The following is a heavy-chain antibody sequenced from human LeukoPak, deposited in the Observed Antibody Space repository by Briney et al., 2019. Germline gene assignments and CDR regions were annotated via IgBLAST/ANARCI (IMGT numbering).Heavy chain of an antibody. D-gene: IGHD3-10*02. CDR1: GGSFSGYY. J-gene: IGHJ4*02. CDR3: ARDLYSGFSIDY. CDR2: INHSGST. V-gene: IGHV4-34*01. Sequence: SETLSLTCAVYGGSFSGYYWSWIRQPPGKGLEWIGEINHSGSTNYIPSLKSRVTISVDTSKNQFSLKLSSVTAADTAVYYCARDLYSGFSIDYWGQGTLVTVSS.